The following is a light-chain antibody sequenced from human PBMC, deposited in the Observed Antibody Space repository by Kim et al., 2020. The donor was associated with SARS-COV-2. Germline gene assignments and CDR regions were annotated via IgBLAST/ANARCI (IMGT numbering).Light chain of an antibody. Sequence: PGRRVTFPCSGSRSNIGSNHVYWYQQVPETAPKLLIYRSKPRPSGVPDRFSGSKSGTSASLVISGLRSEDEADYYCAAWDDNLRVFGGGTQLTVL. V-gene: IGLV1-47*01. J-gene: IGLJ3*02. CDR3: AAWDDNLRV. CDR1: RSNIGSNH. CDR2: RSK.